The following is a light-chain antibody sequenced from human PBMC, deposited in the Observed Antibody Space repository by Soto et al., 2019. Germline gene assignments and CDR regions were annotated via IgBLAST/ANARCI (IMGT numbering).Light chain of an antibody. Sequence: DIQMTQSPSTVSASVGDRVTITCRASQNINTWLAWYQQKPGKAPKLLILKAPSLESGVPSRFSGPGYGTEFTLTTSSLQPDDSATYYCQQYNSYSPTFGQGTKVDIK. V-gene: IGKV1-5*03. CDR1: QNINTW. CDR3: QQYNSYSPT. CDR2: KAP. J-gene: IGKJ1*01.